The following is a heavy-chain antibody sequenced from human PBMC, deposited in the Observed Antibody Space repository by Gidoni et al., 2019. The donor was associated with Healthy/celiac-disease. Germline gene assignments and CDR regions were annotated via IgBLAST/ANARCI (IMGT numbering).Heavy chain of an antibody. CDR1: GFTFSSSG. CDR3: AKALGRSGYSYGPRGMDV. D-gene: IGHD5-18*01. J-gene: IGHJ6*02. V-gene: IGHV3-30*18. CDR2: ISYDRSNK. Sequence: QVQLVESGGGVVQPVRSLRLYCAASGFTFSSSGLHWVRQAPGKGLEGVAVISYDRSNKYYADSVKGRFTISRDNSKNTLYLQMNSLRAEDTAVYYCAKALGRSGYSYGPRGMDVWGQGTTVTVSS.